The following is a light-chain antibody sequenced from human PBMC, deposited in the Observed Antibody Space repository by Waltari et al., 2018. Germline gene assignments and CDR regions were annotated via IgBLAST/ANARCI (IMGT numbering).Light chain of an antibody. J-gene: IGLJ2*01. CDR3: QVWDSSSDHVV. CDR2: DDS. Sequence: SYVLTQPPSVSVAPGPTARLTCGGNNIGSKSVHWYQQKPGQAPVLVVYDDSDRPSGIPGRFSGSNSGNTATLTISRVEAGDEADYYCQVWDSSSDHVVFGGGTKLTVL. CDR1: NIGSKS. V-gene: IGLV3-21*02.